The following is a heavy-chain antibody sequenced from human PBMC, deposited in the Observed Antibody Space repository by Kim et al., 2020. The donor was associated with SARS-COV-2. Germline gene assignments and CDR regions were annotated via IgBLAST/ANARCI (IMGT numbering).Heavy chain of an antibody. CDR2: IYPDGYP. V-gene: IGHV3-53*01. J-gene: IGHJ4*02. CDR1: GFTVSSYV. D-gene: IGHD4-17*01. Sequence: GGSLRLSCAASGFTVSSYVMSWVRQTPGKGLEWVSLIYPDGYPYYADSVKGRFTISRDTSESTLYLQMNSLRADDTAVYYCGRLDFGDDYWCQGTLVTVSS. CDR3: GRLDFGDDY.